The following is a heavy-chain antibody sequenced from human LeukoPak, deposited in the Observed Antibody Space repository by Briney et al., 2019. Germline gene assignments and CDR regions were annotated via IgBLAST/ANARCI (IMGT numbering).Heavy chain of an antibody. D-gene: IGHD3-22*01. CDR3: ARVVRGSSGYRYYFGY. J-gene: IGHJ4*02. Sequence: ASVTVSCKASGYTFTSYAMNWVRQAPGQGLEWMRWINTNTGNPTYAQGFTGRFVFSLDTSVSTAYLQISSLKAEDTAVYYCARVVRGSSGYRYYFGYWGQGTLVTVSS. CDR1: GYTFTSYA. V-gene: IGHV7-4-1*02. CDR2: INTNTGNP.